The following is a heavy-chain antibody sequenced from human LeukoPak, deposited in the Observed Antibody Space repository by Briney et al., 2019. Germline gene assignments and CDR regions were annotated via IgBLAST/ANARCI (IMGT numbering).Heavy chain of an antibody. J-gene: IGHJ4*02. D-gene: IGHD3-10*01. CDR2: IIPILGIA. V-gene: IGHV1-69*04. Sequence: ASVKVSCKASGGTFTSYAISWVRQAPGQGLEWMGRIIPILGIANYAQKFQGRVTITADKSTSTVYMDLSSLRSDATAVYYCARVLWFGELLYFDYWGQGTLVTVSS. CDR3: ARVLWFGELLYFDY. CDR1: GGTFTSYA.